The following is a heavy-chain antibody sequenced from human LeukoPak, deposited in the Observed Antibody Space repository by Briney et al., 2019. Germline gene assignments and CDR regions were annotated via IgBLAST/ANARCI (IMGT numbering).Heavy chain of an antibody. J-gene: IGHJ4*01. CDR1: GGSFSGYY. CDR3: ARGKSQPVRSRGKAY. V-gene: IGHV4-34*01. CDR2: INHSGST. Sequence: SETLSLTCAVYGGSFSGYYWSWIRQPPGKGLEWIGEINHSGSTNYNPSLKSRVTISVDTSKNQFSLKLSSVTAADTAVYYCARGKSQPVRSRGKAYWGKEPWSPSPQ. D-gene: IGHD1-14*01.